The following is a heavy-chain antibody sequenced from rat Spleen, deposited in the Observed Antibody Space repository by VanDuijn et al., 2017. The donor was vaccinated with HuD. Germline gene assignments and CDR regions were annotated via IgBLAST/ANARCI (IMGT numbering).Heavy chain of an antibody. CDR1: GFTFSDYN. V-gene: IGHV5-7*01. D-gene: IGHD1-11*01. CDR3: ARHYGGYSEYVMDA. CDR2: IIYDGSRT. J-gene: IGHJ4*01. Sequence: EVQLVESGGGLVQPGRSLKLSCAASGFTFSDYNMAWVRQAPKKGLEWVATIIYDGSRTYYRDSVEGRFTISRDNAKSTLYLQLDSLRSEDTATYYCARHYGGYSEYVMDAWGQGASVTVFS.